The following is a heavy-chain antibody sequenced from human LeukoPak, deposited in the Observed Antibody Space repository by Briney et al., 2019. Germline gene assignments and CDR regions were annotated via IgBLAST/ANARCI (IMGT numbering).Heavy chain of an antibody. CDR3: ARGAAIPTHDAFDI. CDR2: IYTSGST. CDR1: GGSISSYY. Sequence: SETLSLTCTVSGGSISSYYWSWIRQPAGKGLEWIGRIYTSGSTNYNPSLKSRVTMSVDTSKNQFSLKLSSVTAADTAVYYCARGAAIPTHDAFDIWGQGTMVTVSS. V-gene: IGHV4-4*07. D-gene: IGHD2-21*02. J-gene: IGHJ3*02.